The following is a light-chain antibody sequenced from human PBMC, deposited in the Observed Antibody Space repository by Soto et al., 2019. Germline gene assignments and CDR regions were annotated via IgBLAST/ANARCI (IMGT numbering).Light chain of an antibody. Sequence: DIQMTQSPSSLSASVGDGVTSTCRASQSISSYLNWYQQKPGQAPKLLIYAASSLHSGVPSTFRGSGSGTDFTLTTSSPQPEDVVNYYCQPSYTSQRTFGHGTRVESK. CDR2: AAS. V-gene: IGKV1-39*01. J-gene: IGKJ1*01. CDR1: QSISSY. CDR3: QPSYTSQRT.